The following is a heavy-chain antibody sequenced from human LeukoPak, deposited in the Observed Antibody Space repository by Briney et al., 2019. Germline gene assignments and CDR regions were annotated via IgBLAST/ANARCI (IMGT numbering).Heavy chain of an antibody. CDR2: IKSKTDGGTT. CDR1: GFTFSNAW. J-gene: IGHJ4*02. Sequence: GGSLRLSCAASGFTFSNAWMSWVRQAPGKGLEWVGLIKSKTDGGTTDYAAPVKGRFTISRDDSKNTLYLQMNSLKTEDTAVYYCTTSLTGPYRFDYWGQGTLVTVSS. V-gene: IGHV3-15*01. D-gene: IGHD3-9*01. CDR3: TTSLTGPYRFDY.